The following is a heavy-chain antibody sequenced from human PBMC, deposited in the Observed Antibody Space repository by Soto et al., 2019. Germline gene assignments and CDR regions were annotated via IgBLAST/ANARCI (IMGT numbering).Heavy chain of an antibody. D-gene: IGHD6-19*01. Sequence: QLQLQESGPGLVMPSETLSLTCSVSGGSIRSSSYYWGWIRQPPGKGLEWIGSVYYSGSTYYNPSLKSRVTISVDTSKNQFSLNLSSVTAADTAVYFCANIQVAGTDAFDVWGQGTMVTVSA. CDR1: GGSIRSSSYY. V-gene: IGHV4-39*01. J-gene: IGHJ3*01. CDR3: ANIQVAGTDAFDV. CDR2: VYYSGST.